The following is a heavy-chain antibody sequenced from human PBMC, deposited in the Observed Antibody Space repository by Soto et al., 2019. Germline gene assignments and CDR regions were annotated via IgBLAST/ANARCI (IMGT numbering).Heavy chain of an antibody. V-gene: IGHV1-18*01. CDR1: GYTFTSYG. Sequence: PPASVKVSCKASGYTFTSYGISWVRQAPGQGLEWMGWISAYNGNTNYAQKLQGRVTMTTDTSTSTAYMELRSLRSDDTAVYYCARVTGVVVITERTFDYWGQGTLVTVSS. CDR3: ARVTGVVVITERTFDY. D-gene: IGHD3-22*01. CDR2: ISAYNGNT. J-gene: IGHJ4*02.